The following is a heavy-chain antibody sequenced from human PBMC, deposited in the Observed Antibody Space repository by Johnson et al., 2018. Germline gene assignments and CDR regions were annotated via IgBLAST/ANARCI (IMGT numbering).Heavy chain of an antibody. V-gene: IGHV3-21*04. CDR2: ISSSSSYI. CDR3: AKAPVGWLGEGAEYFQH. J-gene: IGHJ1*01. Sequence: VQLVESGGGLVKPGGSLRLSCAASGFTFSSYSMNWVRQAPGKGLEWVSSISSSSSYIYYADSVKGRFTISSDNAKNSLYLQMNSLRAEDTALYYCAKAPVGWLGEGAEYFQHWGQGTLVTVSS. CDR1: GFTFSSYS. D-gene: IGHD3-3*01.